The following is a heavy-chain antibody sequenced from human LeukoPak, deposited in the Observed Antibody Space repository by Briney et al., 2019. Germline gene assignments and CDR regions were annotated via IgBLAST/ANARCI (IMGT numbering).Heavy chain of an antibody. D-gene: IGHD5-18*01. CDR3: ARSGYSYGFRTLDY. Sequence: SVKVSCKASGSIFSSYALSWVRQAPGQGLEWMGGIIPIFGPANYAQKFQGRVTITADESTSTAYMELSSLRSEDTAFYYCARSGYSYGFRTLDYWGQGTLVTVSS. J-gene: IGHJ4*02. CDR2: IIPIFGPA. V-gene: IGHV1-69*01. CDR1: GSIFSSYA.